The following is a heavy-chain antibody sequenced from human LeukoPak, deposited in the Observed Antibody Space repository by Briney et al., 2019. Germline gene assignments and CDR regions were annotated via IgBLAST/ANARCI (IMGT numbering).Heavy chain of an antibody. CDR2: ISSSGSTM. CDR3: ARVLAGATYFDY. CDR1: GFIFSRFE. J-gene: IGHJ4*02. Sequence: GGSLRLSCAASGFIFSRFEMTWVRQAPGKGLEWVSYISSSGSTMYYADSLKGRITLSRDNAKNSLDLQMNSLRAEGTAIYYCARVLAGATYFDYWGQGTLVTVSS. D-gene: IGHD1-26*01. V-gene: IGHV3-48*03.